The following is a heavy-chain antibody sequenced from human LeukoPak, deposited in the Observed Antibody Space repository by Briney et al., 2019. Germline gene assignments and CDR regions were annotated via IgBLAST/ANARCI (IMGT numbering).Heavy chain of an antibody. D-gene: IGHD3-10*01. J-gene: IGHJ4*02. V-gene: IGHV3-20*04. Sequence: GGSLRLSCAASGFTFDDYGMSWVRQAPGEGLEWVSGINWNGGSTGYADSVKGRFTISRDNAKNSLYLQMNSLRAEDTALYYCAREHYGSGSYYSGYYFDYWGQGTLVTVSS. CDR3: AREHYGSGSYYSGYYFDY. CDR2: INWNGGST. CDR1: GFTFDDYG.